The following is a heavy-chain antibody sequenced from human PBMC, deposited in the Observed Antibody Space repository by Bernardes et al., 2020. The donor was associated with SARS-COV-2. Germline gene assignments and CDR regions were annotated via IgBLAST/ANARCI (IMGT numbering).Heavy chain of an antibody. J-gene: IGHJ2*01. CDR1: GFNFSSYA. V-gene: IGHV3-21*01. D-gene: IGHD4-17*01. Sequence: GGSLRLSCAASGFNFSSYAMNWVRQAPGKGLQWVSSITASPNYIQYADSVEGRFTVSRDNAKNSLYLEMTSLRADDTAIYYCARILRDNGFGSGYYDRWGRGTLVTVSS. CDR2: ITASPNYI. CDR3: ARILRDNGFGSGYYDR.